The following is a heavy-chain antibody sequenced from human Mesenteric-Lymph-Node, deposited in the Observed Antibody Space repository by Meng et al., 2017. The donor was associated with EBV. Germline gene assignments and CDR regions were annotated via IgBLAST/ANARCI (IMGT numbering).Heavy chain of an antibody. J-gene: IGHJ5*02. D-gene: IGHD2/OR15-2a*01. CDR2: INHSGNT. CDR3: ARENPARGNWFNP. CDR1: GGSFSTFY. V-gene: IGHV4-34*01. Sequence: QVQLQQWGAGLLKPSETLSLTCAVYGGSFSTFYWSWIRQPPGKGLEWIGEINHSGNTNYNPSLKSRVTISVDTSKNQFSLNLYSVTAADTAVYYCARENPARGNWFNPWGQGALVTVSS.